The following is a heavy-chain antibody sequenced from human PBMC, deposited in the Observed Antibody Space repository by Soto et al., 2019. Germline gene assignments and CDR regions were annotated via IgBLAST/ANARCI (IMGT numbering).Heavy chain of an antibody. D-gene: IGHD6-13*01. V-gene: IGHV1-46*01. CDR2: INPSGGST. J-gene: IGHJ4*02. CDR1: GGTFSSYA. Sequence: ASVKVSCKASGGTFSSYAISWVRQAPGQGLEWMGIINPSGGSTSYAQKFQGRVTMTRDTSTSTVYMELSSLRSEDTAVYYCAKSAAAAQHYFDYWGQATLVTVSS. CDR3: AKSAAAAQHYFDY.